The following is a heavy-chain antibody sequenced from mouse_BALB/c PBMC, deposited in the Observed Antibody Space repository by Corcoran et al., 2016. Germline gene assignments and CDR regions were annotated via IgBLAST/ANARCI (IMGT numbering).Heavy chain of an antibody. CDR2: IDPANGNT. CDR3: AGNDGYYVGAMDY. CDR1: GFNIKDTY. Sequence: EVQLQQSGAELVKPGASVKLSCTASGFNIKDTYMHWVKQRPEQGLEWIGRIDPANGNTKYDPKFQGKATITADTSSNTAYLQLSSLTSEDTAVYYCAGNDGYYVGAMDYWGQGTSLTVSS. V-gene: IGHV14-3*02. D-gene: IGHD2-3*01. J-gene: IGHJ4*01.